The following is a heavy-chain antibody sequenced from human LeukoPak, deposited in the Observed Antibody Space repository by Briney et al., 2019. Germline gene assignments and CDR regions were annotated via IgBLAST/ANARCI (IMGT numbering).Heavy chain of an antibody. V-gene: IGHV3-23*01. CDR2: ISGSGGST. Sequence: GGSLRLSCAASGFTFSSYAMSWVRQAPGKGLEWVSAISGSGGSTYYADSVKGRFTISRDNSKSTLYLQMNSLRAEDTAVYYCAKGTLKATIFGVVPFYYYGMDVWGQGTTVTVSS. D-gene: IGHD3-3*01. CDR1: GFTFSSYA. J-gene: IGHJ6*02. CDR3: AKGTLKATIFGVVPFYYYGMDV.